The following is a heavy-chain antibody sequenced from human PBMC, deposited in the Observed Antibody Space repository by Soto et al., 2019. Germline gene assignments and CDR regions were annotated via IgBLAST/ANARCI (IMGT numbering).Heavy chain of an antibody. D-gene: IGHD3-16*01. CDR1: GYSFTSYW. CDR2: IDPSDSYT. CDR3: ARRDRDTSHSYKDYYGMDV. Sequence: XDSLKVSCQCSGYSFTSYWISLVRQMPGKGLEWMGRIDPSDSYTKYNPSFQGHVTISVDYSISTAYLQWSSLKASDTAMYYCARRDRDTSHSYKDYYGMDVWGQRTTVTVSS. J-gene: IGHJ6*02. V-gene: IGHV5-10-1*01.